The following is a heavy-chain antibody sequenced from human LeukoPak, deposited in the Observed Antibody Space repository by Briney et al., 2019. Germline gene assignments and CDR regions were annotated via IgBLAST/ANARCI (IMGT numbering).Heavy chain of an antibody. V-gene: IGHV3-53*01. CDR3: TRDRGYCSSTSCSIDY. J-gene: IGHJ4*02. D-gene: IGHD2-2*01. CDR1: GFTFSSYA. Sequence: GGSLRLSCAASGFTFSSYAMSWVRQAPGKGLEWVSVIYSGGSTYYADSVKGRFTLSRDNSTNTLYLQMNSLKTEDTAVYYCTRDRGYCSSTSCSIDYWGQGTLVTVSS. CDR2: IYSGGST.